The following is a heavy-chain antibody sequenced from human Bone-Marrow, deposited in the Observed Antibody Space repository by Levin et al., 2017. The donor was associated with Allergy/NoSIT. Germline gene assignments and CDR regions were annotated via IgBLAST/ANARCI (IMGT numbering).Heavy chain of an antibody. D-gene: IGHD3-3*01. J-gene: IGHJ4*02. CDR2: IGSTGHTI. CDR3: ARGGGYDFWSGMWYFDF. Sequence: GESLKISCAASGFSFSDYYMSWIRQAPGKGLEWVSYIGSTGHTIHSADSVKGRFTISRDNAKKSLYLQMNSLRAEDTAVYYCARGGGYDFWSGMWYFDFWGQGTLVTVSS. CDR1: GFSFSDYY. V-gene: IGHV3-11*01.